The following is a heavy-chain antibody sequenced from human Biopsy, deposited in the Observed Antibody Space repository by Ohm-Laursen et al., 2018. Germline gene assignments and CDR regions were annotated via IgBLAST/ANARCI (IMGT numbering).Heavy chain of an antibody. CDR1: GGSIGGGEYY. J-gene: IGHJ2*01. V-gene: IGHV4-31*01. CDR2: ISYSGTT. CDR3: ARGVPHYDGSGFPLAGYWYFDL. D-gene: IGHD3-22*01. Sequence: SQTLSLTCPVSGGSIGGGEYYWNWIRQHPGKGLEWIGLISYSGTTFYNPSLESLLTISIDTSKNHFSLNLRSVTAADTAVYYCARGVPHYDGSGFPLAGYWYFDLWGCGTLVTVSS.